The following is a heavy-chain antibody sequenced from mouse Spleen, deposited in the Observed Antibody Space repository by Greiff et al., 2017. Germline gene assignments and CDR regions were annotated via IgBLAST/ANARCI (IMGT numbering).Heavy chain of an antibody. Sequence: VQLVESGAELVRPGASVKLSCKASGYTFTDYYINWVKQRPGQGLEWIARIYPGSGNTYYNEKFKGKATLTAEKSSSTAYMQLSSLTSEDSAVYFCARSGGKEAMDYWGQGTSVTVSS. J-gene: IGHJ4*01. CDR3: ARSGGKEAMDY. V-gene: IGHV1-76*01. D-gene: IGHD1-3*01. CDR2: IYPGSGNT. CDR1: GYTFTDYY.